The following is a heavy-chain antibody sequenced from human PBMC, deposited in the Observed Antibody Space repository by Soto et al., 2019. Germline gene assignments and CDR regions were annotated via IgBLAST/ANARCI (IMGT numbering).Heavy chain of an antibody. D-gene: IGHD3-3*01. Sequence: PSETLSLTCAVSGGSISSGGYSWSWIRQPPGKGLEWIGYIYHSGSTYYNPSLKSRVTISVDRSKNQFSLKLSSVTAADTAVYYCARWRDDLGWFDPWGQGTLVTAPQ. J-gene: IGHJ5*02. CDR3: ARWRDDLGWFDP. V-gene: IGHV4-30-2*01. CDR2: IYHSGST. CDR1: GGSISSGGYS.